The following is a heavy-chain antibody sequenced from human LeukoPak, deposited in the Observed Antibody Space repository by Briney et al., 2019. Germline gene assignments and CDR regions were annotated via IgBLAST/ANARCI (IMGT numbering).Heavy chain of an antibody. CDR3: ARDSSYTSGSYYDDYFDS. CDR2: VSDTGHT. D-gene: IGHD3-10*01. CDR1: GGSIRNHY. Sequence: SETLSLTCTVSGGSIRNHYWSWVRQPPGKALEWVGYVSDTGHTNPNPSLESRVTISVDTSKNQFSLKLSSVTAADAAVYYRARDSSYTSGSYYDDYFDSWSQGTLVTVSS. J-gene: IGHJ4*02. V-gene: IGHV4-59*11.